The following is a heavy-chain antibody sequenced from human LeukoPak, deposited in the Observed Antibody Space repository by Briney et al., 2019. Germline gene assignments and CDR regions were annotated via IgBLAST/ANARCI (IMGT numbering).Heavy chain of an antibody. CDR1: GGSFNGYY. CDR2: INNSGST. Sequence: PSETLSLTCAVYGGSFNGYYWSWIRQPPGKGLEWIGEINNSGSTNYNLSLKGRLTMSVDRSNNLFSLNLNSVTAADTAVYYCARIIAASQDVFDIWGQGTMITVSS. CDR3: ARIIAASQDVFDI. D-gene: IGHD6-6*01. J-gene: IGHJ3*02. V-gene: IGHV4-34*01.